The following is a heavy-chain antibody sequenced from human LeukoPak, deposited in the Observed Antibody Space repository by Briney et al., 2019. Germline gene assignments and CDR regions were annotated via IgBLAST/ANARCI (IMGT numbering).Heavy chain of an antibody. CDR2: ISSSSSYI. CDR3: ANLHYDILTGYIYYFDY. Sequence: AGGSLRLSCAASGFTFSSYSMNWVRQAPGKGLEWVSSISSSSSYIYYADSVKGRFTISRDNSKNTLYLQMNSLRAEDTAVYYCANLHYDILTGYIYYFDYWGQGTLVTVSS. J-gene: IGHJ4*02. V-gene: IGHV3-21*04. CDR1: GFTFSSYS. D-gene: IGHD3-9*01.